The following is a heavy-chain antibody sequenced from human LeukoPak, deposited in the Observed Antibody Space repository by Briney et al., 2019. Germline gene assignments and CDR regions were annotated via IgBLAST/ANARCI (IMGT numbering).Heavy chain of an antibody. CDR3: ARRSSSWDHFDY. Sequence: ASVKVSCKASGYTFTSYGISWVRQAPGQGLEWMGWISPYNGNTNYAQKVQGRVTMTTDTSTSTAYMELRSLRSDDTAVYYCARRSSSWDHFDYWGQGTLVTVSS. J-gene: IGHJ4*02. CDR1: GYTFTSYG. CDR2: ISPYNGNT. D-gene: IGHD6-13*01. V-gene: IGHV1-18*01.